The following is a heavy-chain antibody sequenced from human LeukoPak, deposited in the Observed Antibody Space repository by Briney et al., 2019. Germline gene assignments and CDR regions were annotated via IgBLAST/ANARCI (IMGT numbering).Heavy chain of an antibody. V-gene: IGHV3-30*04. D-gene: IGHD3-10*01. CDR3: AREAPYYSYYFDY. J-gene: IGHJ4*02. CDR2: ISYDGSNK. CDR1: GFTFSSYA. Sequence: GGSLRLSCAASGFTFSSYAMHWVRQAPGQGLEWVGVISYDGSNKYYADSVKGRFTISRDNSKNTLYLQMNSPRAEDTAVYYCAREAPYYSYYFDYWGQGTLVTVSS.